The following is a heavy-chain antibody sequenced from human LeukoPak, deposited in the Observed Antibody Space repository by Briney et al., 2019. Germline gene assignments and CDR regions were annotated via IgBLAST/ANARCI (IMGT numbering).Heavy chain of an antibody. D-gene: IGHD2-15*01. CDR1: GFTFGNYA. CDR2: INWSGVST. Sequence: GGSLRLSCEVSGFTFGNYAMSWVRQAPGKGLEWVSGINWSGVSTGYADSVKGRFTISRDNTKNSPFLQMNSLRAEDTAFYYCAKGKDTLNPYWYFDVWGRGTLVTVSS. J-gene: IGHJ2*01. CDR3: AKGKDTLNPYWYFDV. V-gene: IGHV3-20*04.